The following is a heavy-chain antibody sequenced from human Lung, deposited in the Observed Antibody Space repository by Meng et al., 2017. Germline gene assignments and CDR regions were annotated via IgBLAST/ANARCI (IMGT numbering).Heavy chain of an antibody. CDR1: RGSIRCSY. CDR2: INHGGST. D-gene: IGHD3-10*01. CDR3: ARERHSTIIRGVIDF. V-gene: IGHV4-34*01. J-gene: IGHJ4*02. Sequence: AQLQQWAHGLFRPLENLVLTFAVYRGSIRCSYWSWIRQSPAKGLEWIGKINHGGSTNYNPSLESRVTISVDTPKNQFSLRLTSMTVADTAVYYCARERHSTIIRGVIDFWGQGALVTVSS.